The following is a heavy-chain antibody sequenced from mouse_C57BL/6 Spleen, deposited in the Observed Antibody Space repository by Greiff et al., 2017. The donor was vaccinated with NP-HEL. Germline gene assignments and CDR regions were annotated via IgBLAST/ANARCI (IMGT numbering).Heavy chain of an antibody. V-gene: IGHV1-55*01. CDR1: GYTFTSYW. D-gene: IGHD1-1*01. CDR3: ARWDHTVVDAMDY. J-gene: IGHJ4*01. Sequence: VQLQQPGAELVKPGASVKMSCKASGYTFTSYWITWVKQRPGQGLEWIGDIYPGSGSTNYNEKFKSKATLTVDTSSSTAYMQLSSLTSEDSAVYYCARWDHTVVDAMDYWGQGTSVTVSS. CDR2: IYPGSGST.